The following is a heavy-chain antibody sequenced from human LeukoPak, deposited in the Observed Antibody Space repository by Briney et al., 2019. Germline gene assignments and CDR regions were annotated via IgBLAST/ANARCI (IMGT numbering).Heavy chain of an antibody. CDR2: MDSSSAYI. Sequence: KPGGSLRLTCAGCGFNFGSYSMEWVRQAPGKGLDWVASMDSSSAYIYYADSVKGRFTIFRDSAKNSLYLQMDSLRAEDTAVYYCARNKGFCSNFNCQAYMSIWGKGTTVTVPS. D-gene: IGHD2-2*01. J-gene: IGHJ6*03. V-gene: IGHV3-21*06. CDR1: GFNFGSYS. CDR3: ARNKGFCSNFNCQAYMSI.